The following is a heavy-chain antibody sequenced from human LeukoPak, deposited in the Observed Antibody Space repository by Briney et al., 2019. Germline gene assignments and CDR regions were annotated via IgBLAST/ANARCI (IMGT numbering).Heavy chain of an antibody. CDR1: GGSISSYY. V-gene: IGHV4-59*01. CDR2: IFYSGST. Sequence: PSETLSLTCTVSGGSISSYYWSWIRQPPGKGLEWIGNIFYSGSTNYNPSLESRISISVDTSKNQFSLKLSSVTAADTAVYYCARTTEGGYTYNYFYYYYMDVWGKGTTVTISS. CDR3: ARTTEGGYTYNYFYYYYMDV. J-gene: IGHJ6*03. D-gene: IGHD5-18*01.